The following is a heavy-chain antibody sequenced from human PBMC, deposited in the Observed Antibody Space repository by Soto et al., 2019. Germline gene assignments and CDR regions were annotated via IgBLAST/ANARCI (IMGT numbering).Heavy chain of an antibody. V-gene: IGHV1-8*01. D-gene: IGHD6-13*01. J-gene: IGHJ5*02. CDR2: MNPNSGNT. Sequence: ASVKVSCKASGYTFTSYDINWVRQATGQGLEWMGWMNPNSGNTGYAQKFQGRVTMTRNTSISTAYMELSSLRSEDTAVYYCARTLLPYSSSSLNWFDPWGQGTLVTVSS. CDR1: GYTFTSYD. CDR3: ARTLLPYSSSSLNWFDP.